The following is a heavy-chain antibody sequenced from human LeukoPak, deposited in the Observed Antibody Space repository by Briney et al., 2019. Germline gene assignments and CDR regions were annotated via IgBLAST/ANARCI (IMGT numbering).Heavy chain of an antibody. CDR3: ARDVEGGYSYGYYMDV. CDR2: IRYDGSNK. Sequence: GGSLRLSCAASGFTFSSYGMHWVRQAPGKGLEWVAFIRYDGSNKYYADSVKGRFTISRDNSKNSLYLQMNSLRAEDTAVYYCARDVEGGYSYGYYMDVWGKGTTVTVSS. V-gene: IGHV3-30*02. J-gene: IGHJ6*03. CDR1: GFTFSSYG. D-gene: IGHD5-18*01.